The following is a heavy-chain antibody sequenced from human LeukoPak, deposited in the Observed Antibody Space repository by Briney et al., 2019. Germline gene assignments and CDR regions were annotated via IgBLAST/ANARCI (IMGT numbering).Heavy chain of an antibody. Sequence: SVKVSCKASGGTFSSYAISWVRQAPGQGLEWMGGIIPIFGTANYAQKFQGRVTITADESTSTAYMELSSLRSEDTAVYYCARLDYGDFEHYYMDVWGKGTTVTASS. CDR2: IIPIFGTA. D-gene: IGHD4-17*01. V-gene: IGHV1-69*13. J-gene: IGHJ6*03. CDR3: ARLDYGDFEHYYMDV. CDR1: GGTFSSYA.